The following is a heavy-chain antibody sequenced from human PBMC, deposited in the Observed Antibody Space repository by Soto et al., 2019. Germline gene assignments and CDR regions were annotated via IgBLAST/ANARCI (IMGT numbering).Heavy chain of an antibody. D-gene: IGHD4-17*01. J-gene: IGHJ6*02. CDR1: GGTFSSYT. Sequence: QVQLVQSGAEVKKPGSSVKVSCKASGGTFSSYTISWVRQAPGQGLEWMGRIIPILGIANYAQKFQGRVTITADKSTRTAYRELSSLRSADTAVYYCAREKYGDYVGYYYGMDVWGQGTTVTVSS. CDR2: IIPILGIA. CDR3: AREKYGDYVGYYYGMDV. V-gene: IGHV1-69*02.